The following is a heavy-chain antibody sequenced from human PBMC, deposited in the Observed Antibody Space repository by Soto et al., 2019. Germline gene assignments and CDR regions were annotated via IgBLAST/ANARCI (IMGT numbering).Heavy chain of an antibody. Sequence: SETLSLTCTVSGGSISSGDYYWSWIRQPPGKGLEWIGYIYYSGSTYYNPSLKSRVTISVDTSKNQFSLKLSSVTAADTAVYYCARVYYGSGRFDPWGQGTLVTVSS. CDR1: GGSISSGDYY. CDR3: ARVYYGSGRFDP. V-gene: IGHV4-30-4*01. J-gene: IGHJ5*02. CDR2: IYYSGST. D-gene: IGHD3-10*01.